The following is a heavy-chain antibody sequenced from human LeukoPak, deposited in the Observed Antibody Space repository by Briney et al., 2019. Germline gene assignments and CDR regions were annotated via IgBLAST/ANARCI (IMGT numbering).Heavy chain of an antibody. CDR2: INPNSGGT. D-gene: IGHD3-22*01. J-gene: IGHJ4*02. CDR1: GYTFTGYY. V-gene: IGHV1-2*02. Sequence: ASVKVSFKASGYTFTGYYMHWVRQAPGQGKEWRGWINPNSGGTNYAQKFQGMFTMTWDTSISTPYMELSRLRSDDTAVYYCARGLGYYYDSSCYYSIEPVYYWGQGTLVTVSS. CDR3: ARGLGYYYDSSCYYSIEPVYY.